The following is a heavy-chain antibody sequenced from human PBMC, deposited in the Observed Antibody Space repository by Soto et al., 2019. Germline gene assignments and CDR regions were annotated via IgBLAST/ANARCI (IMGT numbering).Heavy chain of an antibody. V-gene: IGHV4-39*01. CDR3: ARPDNWNSFYYYGMDV. CDR1: GGSISSSSYY. CDR2: IYYSGST. D-gene: IGHD1-7*01. Sequence: SETLSLTCTVSGGSISSSSYYWGWIRQPPGKGLEWIGSIYYSGSTYYNPSLKSRVTISVDTSKNQFSLKLSSVTAADTAVYYCARPDNWNSFYYYGMDVWGQGATVTVSS. J-gene: IGHJ6*02.